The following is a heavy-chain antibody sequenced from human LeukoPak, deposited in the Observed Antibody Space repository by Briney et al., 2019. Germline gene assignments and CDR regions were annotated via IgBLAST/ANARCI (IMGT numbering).Heavy chain of an antibody. Sequence: SVKVSCKASGGTFSSYAISWVRQAPGQGLEWMGRIIPILGIANYAQKFQGRVTITADKSTSTAYMELSSLRSEDTAVYYCARWAYYYGSGSYYAYGMGVWGQGTTVTVSS. CDR1: GGTFSSYA. V-gene: IGHV1-69*04. D-gene: IGHD3-10*01. CDR2: IIPILGIA. J-gene: IGHJ6*02. CDR3: ARWAYYYGSGSYYAYGMGV.